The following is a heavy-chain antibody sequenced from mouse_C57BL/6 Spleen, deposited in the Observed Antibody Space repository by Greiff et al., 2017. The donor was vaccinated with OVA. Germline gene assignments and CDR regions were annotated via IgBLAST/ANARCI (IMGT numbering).Heavy chain of an antibody. J-gene: IGHJ2*01. D-gene: IGHD2-1*01. CDR2: IHPNSGST. V-gene: IGHV1-64*01. CDR1: GYTFTSYW. Sequence: VQLQQSGAELVKPGASVKLSCKASGYTFTSYWMHWVKQRPGQGLEWIGMIHPNSGSTNYNEKFKSKATLTVDKSSSTAYMQLSSLTSEDSAVYYCGNMGGNFYLDYWGQGTTLTVSS. CDR3: GNMGGNFYLDY.